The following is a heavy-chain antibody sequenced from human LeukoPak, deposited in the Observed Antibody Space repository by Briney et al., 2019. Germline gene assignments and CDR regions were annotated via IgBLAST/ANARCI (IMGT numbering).Heavy chain of an antibody. Sequence: ASVKVSCKASGYTFTSYVISWVRQAPGQGLEWMGWISAYNGNTNYAQKLQGRVTMTTDTSTSTAYMELSSLRSEDTAVYYCARATTVVTLNDYWGQGTLVTVSS. J-gene: IGHJ4*02. D-gene: IGHD4-23*01. CDR3: ARATTVVTLNDY. CDR2: ISAYNGNT. V-gene: IGHV1-18*01. CDR1: GYTFTSYV.